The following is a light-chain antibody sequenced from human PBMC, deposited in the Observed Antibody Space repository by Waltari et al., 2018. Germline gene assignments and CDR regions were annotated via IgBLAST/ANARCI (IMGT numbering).Light chain of an antibody. V-gene: IGKV1-5*03. J-gene: IGKJ3*01. CDR2: KAS. Sequence: DIQMTQSPSTLSASVGDRVTITGRASQSISNWLAWYQQKPGKAPKLLIYKASSLESGVPSRFSGGGSETDFTLTISSLQPDDFATYYCQQYISYPLTFGPGTKVDIK. CDR1: QSISNW. CDR3: QQYISYPLT.